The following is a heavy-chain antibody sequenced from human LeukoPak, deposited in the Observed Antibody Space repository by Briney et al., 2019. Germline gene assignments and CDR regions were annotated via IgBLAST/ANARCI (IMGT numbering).Heavy chain of an antibody. CDR3: ARGSRVYFRMARLGMDV. V-gene: IGHV4-39*01. J-gene: IGHJ6*02. CDR1: GGSISSSSYY. CDR2: IYYSGST. D-gene: IGHD5-24*01. Sequence: SETLSLTCTVSGGSISSSSYYWGWIRQPPGKGLEWIGSIYYSGSTYYNPSLKSRVTISVDTSKNQFSLKLSSVTAADTAVYYCARGSRVYFRMARLGMDVWGQGTTVTVSS.